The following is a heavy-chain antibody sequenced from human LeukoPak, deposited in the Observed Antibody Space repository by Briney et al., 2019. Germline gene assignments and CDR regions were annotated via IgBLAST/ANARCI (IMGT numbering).Heavy chain of an antibody. CDR1: EFTFSTYS. D-gene: IGHD2-21*02. Sequence: GGSLRLSCAASEFTFSTYSMNWVRQAPGKGLEWVSYISSSISTIYYADSVKGRFTISRDNAKNSLYLQMNSLRAEDTAVYYCARSCGGDCYSGFDYWGQGTLVTVSS. V-gene: IGHV3-48*01. J-gene: IGHJ4*02. CDR2: ISSSISTI. CDR3: ARSCGGDCYSGFDY.